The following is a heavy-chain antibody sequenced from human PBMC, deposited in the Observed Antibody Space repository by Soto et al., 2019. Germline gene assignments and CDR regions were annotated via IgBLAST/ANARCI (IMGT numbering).Heavy chain of an antibody. V-gene: IGHV4-39*01. D-gene: IGHD5-18*01. CDR3: VRHARAAMVTMAGY. CDR2: IYYSGST. Sequence: SETLSLTCTASGGSISSSSYYWGWIRQPPGKGLEWIGSIYYSGSTYYNPSLKSRVTISVDTSKNQFSLKLSPVTAADTAVYYCVRHARAAMVTMAGYWGQGTLVTVSS. J-gene: IGHJ4*02. CDR1: GGSISSSSYY.